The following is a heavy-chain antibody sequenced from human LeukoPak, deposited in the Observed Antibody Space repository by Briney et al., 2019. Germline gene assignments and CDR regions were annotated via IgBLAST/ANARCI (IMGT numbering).Heavy chain of an antibody. J-gene: IGHJ4*02. CDR2: IKSKTDGGTT. Sequence: PGGSLRLSCAASGLTFSNAWMSWVRQAPGKGLEWVGRIKSKTDGGTTDYAAPVKGRFTISRDDSKNTLYLQMNSLKTEDTAVYYCTRAGDIVVVPAASYAGYGGQGTLVTVSS. CDR1: GLTFSNAW. CDR3: TRAGDIVVVPAASYAGY. V-gene: IGHV3-15*01. D-gene: IGHD2-2*01.